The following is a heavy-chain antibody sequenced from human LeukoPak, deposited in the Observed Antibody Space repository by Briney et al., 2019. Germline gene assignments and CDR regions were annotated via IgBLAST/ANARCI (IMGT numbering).Heavy chain of an antibody. D-gene: IGHD3-22*01. Sequence: ASVKVSCKASGYTFTSYYTHWVRQAPGQGLEWMGIINPSGGSTSYAQKFQGRVTMTRDTSTSTVYMELSSLRSEDTAVYYCARSGAYYYDSSGYFLAYWGQGTLVTVSS. J-gene: IGHJ4*02. CDR2: INPSGGST. CDR3: ARSGAYYYDSSGYFLAY. V-gene: IGHV1-46*01. CDR1: GYTFTSYY.